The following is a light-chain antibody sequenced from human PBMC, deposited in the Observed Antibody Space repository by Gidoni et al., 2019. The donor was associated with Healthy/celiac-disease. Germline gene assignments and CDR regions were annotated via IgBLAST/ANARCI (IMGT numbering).Light chain of an antibody. CDR3: SSYTSSSTPYV. J-gene: IGLJ1*01. Sequence: QSSLPQPASVSRSPGQSITISCTGTSSDVGGYNYVSWYQQHPGKAPKLMIYEVSNRPSRVSNRFSGSKSGNTASLTISGLQAEDEADYYCSSYTSSSTPYVFGTGTKVTVL. CDR1: SSDVGGYNY. CDR2: EVS. V-gene: IGLV2-14*01.